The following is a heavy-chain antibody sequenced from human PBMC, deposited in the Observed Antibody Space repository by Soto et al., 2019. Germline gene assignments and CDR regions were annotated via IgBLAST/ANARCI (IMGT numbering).Heavy chain of an antibody. CDR2: ISYDGSNK. V-gene: IGHV3-30*18. CDR3: AKSAAAGNIYYYYGMDV. J-gene: IGHJ6*02. D-gene: IGHD6-13*01. Sequence: QVQLVESGGGVVQPGRSLRLSCAASGFTFSSNGMPWVRQAPGKGLEWVAVISYDGSNKYYADSVKGRFTISIDNSKNTLYLQMNSLRAEDTAVYYCAKSAAAGNIYYYYGMDVWGQGTTVTVSS. CDR1: GFTFSSNG.